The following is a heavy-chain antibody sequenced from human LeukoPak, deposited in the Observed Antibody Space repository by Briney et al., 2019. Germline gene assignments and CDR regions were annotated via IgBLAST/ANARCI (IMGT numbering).Heavy chain of an antibody. CDR1: GGSISSGDYY. Sequence: SQTLSLTCTVSGGSISSGDYYWSWIRQPPGKGLEWIGYIYYGGSTYYNPSLKSRVTISVDTSKNQFSLKLSSVTAADTAVYYRARSPLVLEWLSPVDYWGQGTLVTISS. J-gene: IGHJ4*02. CDR3: ARSPLVLEWLSPVDY. D-gene: IGHD3-3*01. CDR2: IYYGGST. V-gene: IGHV4-30-4*01.